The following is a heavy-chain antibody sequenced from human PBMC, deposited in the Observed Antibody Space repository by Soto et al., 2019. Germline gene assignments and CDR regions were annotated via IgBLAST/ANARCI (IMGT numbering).Heavy chain of an antibody. CDR1: GDSINNSY. D-gene: IGHD2-2*01. V-gene: IGHV4-59*01. CDR3: AKYRRPEPEGFTLDY. CDR2: IYYTGTT. J-gene: IGHJ4*02. Sequence: SQTLSLTCAVSGDSINNSYWSWIRQPPWKRLEWIGNIYYTGTTTYNPSLERRVTMSVDTSKNQFSLKLNSVDAADTAVYYCAKYRRPEPEGFTLDYWCRGALVAVS.